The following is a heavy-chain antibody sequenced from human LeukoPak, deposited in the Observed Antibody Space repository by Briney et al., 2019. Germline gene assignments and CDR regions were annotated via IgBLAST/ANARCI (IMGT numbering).Heavy chain of an antibody. CDR1: GFTVSNNY. D-gene: IGHD3-16*01. Sequence: GGSLRPSCAASGFTVSNNYMSWVRQAPGKGLEWVSVIYSGDNTYYVESVKGRFTISRDNSKNTLFLQMNRLRAEDTAVYYCAGRRVLDASFDYWGQGTLVTVTS. J-gene: IGHJ4*02. V-gene: IGHV3-66*02. CDR2: IYSGDNT. CDR3: AGRRVLDASFDY.